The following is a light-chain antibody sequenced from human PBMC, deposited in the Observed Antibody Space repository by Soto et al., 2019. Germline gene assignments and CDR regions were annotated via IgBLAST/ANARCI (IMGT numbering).Light chain of an antibody. V-gene: IGKV3-15*01. Sequence: EVVMTQSPATLSVSPGEGVILSCRASQGIGDTLAWYQHRPGQTPRLLIYDTSTRAPGVPARFSGSRSGPEFTLNINSMQSEDFAVYYCQQYNNWPPSITFGQGTRVEIK. CDR3: QQYNNWPPSIT. CDR2: DTS. CDR1: QGIGDT. J-gene: IGKJ5*01.